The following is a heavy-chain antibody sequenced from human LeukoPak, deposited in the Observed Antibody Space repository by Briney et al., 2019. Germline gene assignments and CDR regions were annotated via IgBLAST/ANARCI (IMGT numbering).Heavy chain of an antibody. J-gene: IGHJ6*03. CDR1: GDSISSSS. V-gene: IGHV4-59*01. D-gene: IGHD5/OR15-5a*01. Sequence: SETLSLTCTVSGDSISSSSWSWIRQPPGKGLEWIGYFYYSGSTNYNPSLKGRVTVSIDTSKNQLSLKLLSLTAADTAVYYCARLSGSPLSKYYYYMDVWGKGTTVTVSS. CDR2: FYYSGST. CDR3: ARLSGSPLSKYYYYMDV.